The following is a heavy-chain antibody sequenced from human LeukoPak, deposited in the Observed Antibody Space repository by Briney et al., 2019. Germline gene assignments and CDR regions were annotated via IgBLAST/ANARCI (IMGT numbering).Heavy chain of an antibody. CDR2: IYYSGST. Sequence: SSETLSLTCTVSGGSISSYYWGWIRQPPGEGLEWIGYIYYSGSTNYNPSLKSRVTISVDTSKNQFSLKLSSVTAADTAVYYCAREGGGGISGFDYWGQGTLVTVSS. CDR1: GGSISSYY. V-gene: IGHV4-59*01. D-gene: IGHD3-16*01. CDR3: AREGGGGISGFDY. J-gene: IGHJ4*02.